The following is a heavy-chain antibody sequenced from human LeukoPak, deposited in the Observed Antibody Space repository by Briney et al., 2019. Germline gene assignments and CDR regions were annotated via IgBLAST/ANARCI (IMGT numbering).Heavy chain of an antibody. Sequence: SETLSLTCTVSGGSISSYYWRWIRQPPGKGLEWIGYIYYSGSTNYNPSLKSRVTISVDTSKNQFSLKLSSVTAADTAVYYCARLLRESWFDPWGQGTLVTVSS. J-gene: IGHJ5*02. CDR2: IYYSGST. CDR3: ARLLRESWFDP. CDR1: GGSISSYY. D-gene: IGHD3-3*01. V-gene: IGHV4-59*08.